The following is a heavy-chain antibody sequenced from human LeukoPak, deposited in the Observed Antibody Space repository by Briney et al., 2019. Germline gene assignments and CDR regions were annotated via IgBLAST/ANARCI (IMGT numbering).Heavy chain of an antibody. D-gene: IGHD1-26*01. CDR3: ARVNLRGSRYNWFDP. V-gene: IGHV1-69*08. J-gene: IGHJ5*02. CDR1: GGTLTTHI. CDR2: ITPIIDTT. Sequence: SVKVSCKASGGTLTTHIFTWVRQAPGQGLEWMGRITPIIDTTIYAQKFQGRLTITADKFTSTIYMELSSLRSDDTAVYYCARVNLRGSRYNWFDPRGQGTLVTVSS.